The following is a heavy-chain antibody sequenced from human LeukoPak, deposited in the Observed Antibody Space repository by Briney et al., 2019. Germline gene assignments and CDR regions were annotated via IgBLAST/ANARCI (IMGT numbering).Heavy chain of an antibody. Sequence: PGGSLRLSCAASGFTFSQHGIHWVRQAPGKGLEWVANIHPDGGTKNYVGSVKGRFTISRDNAANSLALQMNSLRVEDTAVYYCASTFPYCSGDSCALGAQGTLVTVSS. V-gene: IGHV3-7*01. CDR1: GFTFSQHG. J-gene: IGHJ4*02. CDR2: IHPDGGTK. D-gene: IGHD2-15*01. CDR3: ASTFPYCSGDSCAL.